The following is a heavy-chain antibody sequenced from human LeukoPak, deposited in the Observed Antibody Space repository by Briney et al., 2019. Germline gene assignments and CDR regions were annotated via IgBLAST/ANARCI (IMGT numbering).Heavy chain of an antibody. V-gene: IGHV4-59*12. D-gene: IGHD5-12*01. Sequence: SETLSLTCPVSGGSISSYYWSWIRQPPGKGLEWIGYIYYSGSTNYNPSLKSLVTISVDTSKNQFSLKLSSVTAADTAVYYCARMSWLRNGDYWGQGTLVTVSS. CDR3: ARMSWLRNGDY. CDR2: IYYSGST. J-gene: IGHJ4*02. CDR1: GGSISSYY.